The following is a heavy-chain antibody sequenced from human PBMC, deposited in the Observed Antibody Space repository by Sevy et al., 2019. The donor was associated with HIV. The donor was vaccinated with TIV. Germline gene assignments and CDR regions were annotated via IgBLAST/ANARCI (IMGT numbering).Heavy chain of an antibody. CDR1: GFTFSSYA. J-gene: IGHJ4*02. V-gene: IGHV3-64D*06. Sequence: GGSLRRSCSASGFTFSSYAMHWVRQAPGKGLEYASAISSNGGSTYYADSVKGRFTISRDNSKNTLYLQMSSLRAEDTAVYYCVKGGTVVVADTLDYWGQGTLVTVSS. CDR2: ISSNGGST. CDR3: VKGGTVVVADTLDY. D-gene: IGHD2-15*01.